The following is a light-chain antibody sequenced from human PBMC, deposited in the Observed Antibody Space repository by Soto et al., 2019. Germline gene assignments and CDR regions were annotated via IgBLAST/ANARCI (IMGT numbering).Light chain of an antibody. CDR1: SSNFGAGYG. CDR3: QSCDNSLSVI. CDR2: GNN. V-gene: IGLV1-40*01. J-gene: IGLJ2*01. Sequence: QSVLTQPPSVSGAPGQRVTISCTGSSSNFGAGYGVHWYQQLPGTAPKLVMYGNNKRPSGVSDRFSGSKSDTSASLAIIGLQAEDEADYYCQSCDNSLSVIFGGGTKLTVL.